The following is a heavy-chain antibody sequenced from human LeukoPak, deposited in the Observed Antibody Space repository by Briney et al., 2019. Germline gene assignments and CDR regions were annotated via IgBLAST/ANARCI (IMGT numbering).Heavy chain of an antibody. V-gene: IGHV4-4*07. CDR3: ARDEARTGYIHY. J-gene: IGHJ4*02. Sequence: SETLALTCTVSGGSISSYYWSWVRQPAGKGLEWIGRIYISGTTNYNPSLKSRITMSLDTSKNQLSLRLTSVTAADTAVYYCARDEARTGYIHYWGQGTLITVSS. D-gene: IGHD3-9*01. CDR2: IYISGTT. CDR1: GGSISSYY.